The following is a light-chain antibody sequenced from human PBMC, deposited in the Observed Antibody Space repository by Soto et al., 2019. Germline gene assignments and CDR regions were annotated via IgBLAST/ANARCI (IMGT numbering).Light chain of an antibody. V-gene: IGKV3-20*01. CDR3: RQYGRSLGLA. CDR2: GAS. Sequence: EIVLTQSPATLSSFPGDRVTLSCRASQYINTRLAWYQHRPGQAPRLLIYGASSRATGIPDRFSGSGSGTDFTLTISRLEPEDFAVYYCRQYGRSLGLAFGGGTKVDNK. J-gene: IGKJ4*01. CDR1: QYINTR.